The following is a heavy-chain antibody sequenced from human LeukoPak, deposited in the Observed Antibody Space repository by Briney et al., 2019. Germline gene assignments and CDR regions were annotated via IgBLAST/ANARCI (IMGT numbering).Heavy chain of an antibody. CDR1: GFTFDDYA. J-gene: IGHJ3*02. CDR2: ISWNSGSI. Sequence: GGSLRPSCAASGFTFDDYAMHWVRQAPGKGLEWVSGISWNSGSIGYADSVKGRFTISRDNAKNSLYLQMNSLRAEDTAVYYCASRGAMNAFDIWGQGTMVTVSS. D-gene: IGHD3-16*01. V-gene: IGHV3-9*01. CDR3: ASRGAMNAFDI.